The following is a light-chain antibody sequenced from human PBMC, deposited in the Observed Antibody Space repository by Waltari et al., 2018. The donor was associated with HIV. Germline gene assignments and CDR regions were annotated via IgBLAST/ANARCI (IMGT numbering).Light chain of an antibody. V-gene: IGKV4-1*01. Sequence: DIVMTQSPDSLAVSLGARATVNCKSRHSILYSPTNKSYLAGYHQKPGQPPRLLIYWASTRESGVPDRFSGSGSGTDFTLSISRLQAEDVAVYYCQQYYTTPRTFGQGTKVEL. CDR3: QQYYTTPRT. J-gene: IGKJ1*01. CDR2: WAS. CDR1: HSILYSPTNKSY.